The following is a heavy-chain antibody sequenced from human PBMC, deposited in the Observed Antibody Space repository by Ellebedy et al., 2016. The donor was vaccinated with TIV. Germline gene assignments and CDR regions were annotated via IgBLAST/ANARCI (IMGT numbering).Heavy chain of an antibody. V-gene: IGHV4-59*01. J-gene: IGHJ2*01. Sequence: SETLSLXXTVYGGSISSSYWRWIRQTPGKALEWIGYIYYSGSTNYNPSLKSRVTISVDTSKNQFSLKLRSVTAADTAVYYCARDVGGNPGVPNWYFDLWGRGTLVTVSS. D-gene: IGHD4-23*01. CDR2: IYYSGST. CDR1: GGSISSSY. CDR3: ARDVGGNPGVPNWYFDL.